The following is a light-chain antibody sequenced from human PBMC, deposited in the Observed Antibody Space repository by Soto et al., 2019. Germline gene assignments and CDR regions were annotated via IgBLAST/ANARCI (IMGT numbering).Light chain of an antibody. Sequence: TQSPSTLSASVGDTVTVTCRASQSVSGYLAWYQQKPGQAPRLLIYGASSRATGIPDRFSGSGSGTDFTLTISRLEPEDFAVYYCQQYGSSPPLSFGGGTKVDIK. CDR2: GAS. J-gene: IGKJ4*01. V-gene: IGKV3-20*01. CDR3: QQYGSSPPLS. CDR1: QSVSGY.